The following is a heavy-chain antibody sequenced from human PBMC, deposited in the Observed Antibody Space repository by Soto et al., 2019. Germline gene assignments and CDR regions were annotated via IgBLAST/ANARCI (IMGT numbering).Heavy chain of an antibody. CDR1: GLMFNTYA. CDR3: ENRPRYYNMDV. J-gene: IGHJ6*02. V-gene: IGHV3-23*01. Sequence: GGSLRLSCEASGLMFNTYAMTWVRQAPGKGLEWVATISSTGGGTYYADSVKGRFTISRDNSNNRLYLQMYSLRAEDTAVYFCENRPRYYNMDVWGQGTTVTVYS. CDR2: ISSTGGGT.